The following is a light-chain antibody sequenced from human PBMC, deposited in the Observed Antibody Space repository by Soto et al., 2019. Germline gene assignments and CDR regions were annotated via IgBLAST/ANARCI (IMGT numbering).Light chain of an antibody. Sequence: EIVLTQSPGTLSLSPGERATLSCRASQSLSSNYLAWYQQKPGQAPRLLIYGASSRASGIPDRFSGSGSGTDFTLTISSLEPEDFAVYYCQPYNNWPLTFGGGTKVESK. CDR1: QSLSSNY. CDR2: GAS. J-gene: IGKJ4*01. V-gene: IGKV3-20*01. CDR3: QPYNNWPLT.